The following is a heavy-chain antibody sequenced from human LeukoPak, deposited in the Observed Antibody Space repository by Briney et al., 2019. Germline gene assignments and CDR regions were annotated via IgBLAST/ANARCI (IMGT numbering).Heavy chain of an antibody. J-gene: IGHJ4*02. CDR1: GFTFSSYA. V-gene: IGHV3-23*01. CDR3: AKDLSSSLNFDY. Sequence: GGSLSLSCAASGFTFSSYAMSWVRQAPGKGLEWVSANSGSGGSTYYPDSVKGRFTISRDNSKNTLYLQMNSLRAEDTAVYYCAKDLSSSLNFDYWGQGTLVTVSS. CDR2: NSGSGGST. D-gene: IGHD6-6*01.